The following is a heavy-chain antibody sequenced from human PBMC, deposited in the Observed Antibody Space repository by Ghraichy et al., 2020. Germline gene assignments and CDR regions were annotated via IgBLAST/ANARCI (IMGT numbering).Heavy chain of an antibody. CDR1: GGSFSGYY. J-gene: IGHJ5*02. CDR3: ARKSGQSLNWFDP. V-gene: IGHV4-34*01. CDR2: INHSGST. D-gene: IGHD3-10*01. Sequence: SETLSLTCAVYGGSFSGYYWSWIRQPPGKGLEWIGEINHSGSTNYNPSLKSRVTISVDTSKNQFSLKLSSVTAADTAVYYCARKSGQSLNWFDPWGQGTLVTVSS.